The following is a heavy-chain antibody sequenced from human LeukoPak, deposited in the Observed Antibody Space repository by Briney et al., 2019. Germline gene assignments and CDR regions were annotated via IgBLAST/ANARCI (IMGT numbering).Heavy chain of an antibody. CDR1: GFTFSSYG. V-gene: IGHV3-23*01. CDR2: ISGSGGST. J-gene: IGHJ4*02. Sequence: GGSLRLSCAASGFTFSSYGMSWVRQAPGKGLEWVSAISGSGGSTYYADSVKGRFTISRDNSKNTLYLQMNSLRAEDAAVYYCAKEHYDSSGYEDYWGQGTLVTVSS. CDR3: AKEHYDSSGYEDY. D-gene: IGHD3-22*01.